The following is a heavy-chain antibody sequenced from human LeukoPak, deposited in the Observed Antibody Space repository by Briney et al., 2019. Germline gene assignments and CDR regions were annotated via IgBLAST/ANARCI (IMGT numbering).Heavy chain of an antibody. D-gene: IGHD1-1*01. CDR2: ISGSGGST. Sequence: GGSLRLSCAASGFTFSSYAMSWVRQAPGKGLEWVSAISGSGGSTYYADSVKGRFTISRDNSKNTLYLQMNSLRAEDTAVYYCAKPGDYYYYYYMDVWGKGTTVTVSS. J-gene: IGHJ6*03. CDR1: GFTFSSYA. CDR3: AKPGDYYYYYYMDV. V-gene: IGHV3-23*01.